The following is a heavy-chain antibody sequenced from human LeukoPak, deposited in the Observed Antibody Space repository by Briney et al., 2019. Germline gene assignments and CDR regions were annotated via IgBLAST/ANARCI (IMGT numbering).Heavy chain of an antibody. J-gene: IGHJ4*02. CDR3: ARPFPYCGGDCYKYYFDC. CDR1: GGSISSSSYY. V-gene: IGHV4-39*01. D-gene: IGHD2-21*02. Sequence: PSETLSLTCTVSGGSISSSSYYWGWIRQPPGKGLEWIGSIYYSGSTYYNPSLKSRVTISVDTSKNQFSLKLSSVTAADTAVYYCARPFPYCGGDCYKYYFDCWGQGTLVTVSS. CDR2: IYYSGST.